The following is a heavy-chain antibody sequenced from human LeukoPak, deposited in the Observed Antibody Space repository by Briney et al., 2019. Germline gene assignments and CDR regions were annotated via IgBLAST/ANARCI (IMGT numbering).Heavy chain of an antibody. CDR1: GIKLSNYG. J-gene: IGHJ4*02. CDR2: ISDSGGRT. CDR3: AKRGVVIRVILVGFHKETYYFES. D-gene: IGHD3/OR15-3a*01. Sequence: LPGGSLRLSCAVSGIKLSNYGMSWVRQAPGKGLEWVADISDSGGRTNYADSVKGRFTISRDNPKNALYLQMNSLRAEDTAVYFCAKRGVVIRVILVGFHKETYYFESWGQGALVTVSS. V-gene: IGHV3-23*01.